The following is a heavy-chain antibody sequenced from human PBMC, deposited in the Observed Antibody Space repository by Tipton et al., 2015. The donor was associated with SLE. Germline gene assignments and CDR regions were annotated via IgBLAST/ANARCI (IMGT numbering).Heavy chain of an antibody. CDR2: IAAYNGNT. D-gene: IGHD5-18*01. CDR1: GYTFSTHD. V-gene: IGHV1-18*04. J-gene: IGHJ4*02. CDR3: ASGYSYVSPFEF. Sequence: QVQLVQSGAEVKKPGASVKVSCKASGYTFSTHDISWVRQAPGQGLEWMGWIAAYNGNTNYAQDLQGRVTMTTDTSTGTAYMELRSLRSDDTAVYYCASGYSYVSPFEFWGQGTLVTVSS.